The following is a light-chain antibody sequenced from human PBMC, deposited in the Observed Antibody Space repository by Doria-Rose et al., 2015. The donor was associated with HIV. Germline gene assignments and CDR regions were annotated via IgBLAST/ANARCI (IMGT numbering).Light chain of an antibody. J-gene: IGKJ5*01. CDR1: QRVKCCY. V-gene: IGKV3-20*01. CDR2: DAS. CDR3: QQYGTSRGS. Sequence: TQSPGTLSLSPGERATLSCRASQRVKCCYLAWYQQKPGQAPRLLIYDASTSAAGIPDRFSGSESGTDFTLTISRLEPEDVAVYYCQQYGTSRGSFGQGTRLEIK.